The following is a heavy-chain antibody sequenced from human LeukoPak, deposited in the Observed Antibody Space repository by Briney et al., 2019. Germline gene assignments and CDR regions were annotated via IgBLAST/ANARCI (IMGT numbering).Heavy chain of an antibody. D-gene: IGHD3-9*01. CDR2: INHSGST. J-gene: IGHJ5*02. CDR1: GGSFSGYY. Sequence: SETLSLTCAVYGGSFSGYYWSWIRQPPGKELEWIGEINHSGSTNYNPSLKSRVTISVDTSKNQFSLKLSSVTAADTAVYYCGRGRTILSLSWFDPWGQGTLVTVSS. CDR3: GRGRTILSLSWFDP. V-gene: IGHV4-34*01.